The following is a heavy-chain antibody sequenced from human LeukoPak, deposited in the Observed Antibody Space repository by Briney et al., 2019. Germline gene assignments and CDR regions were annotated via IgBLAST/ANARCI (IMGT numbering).Heavy chain of an antibody. CDR1: GGSFSGYY. V-gene: IGHV4-34*01. D-gene: IGHD3-22*01. CDR2: INHSGST. Sequence: KPSETLSLTCAVYGGSFSGYYWSWIRQPPGKGLEWIGEINHSGSTNYNPSLKSRVTISVDTSKNQFSLKLSSVTAADTALYYCARQFEYYDSSGYLYWYFDLWGRGTLVTVSS. J-gene: IGHJ2*01. CDR3: ARQFEYYDSSGYLYWYFDL.